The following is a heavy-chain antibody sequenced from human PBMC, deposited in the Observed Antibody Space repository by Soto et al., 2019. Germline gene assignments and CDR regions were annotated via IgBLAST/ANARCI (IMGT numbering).Heavy chain of an antibody. CDR1: GFTFSSYA. V-gene: IGHV3-30-3*01. CDR3: ARDRGYGGNSCFDY. D-gene: IGHD4-17*01. J-gene: IGHJ4*02. CDR2: ISYDGSNK. Sequence: QVQLVESGGGVVQPGRSLRLSCAASGFTFSSYAMHWVRQAPGKGLEWVAVISYDGSNKYYADSVKGRFTISRDNSKNTLYLQMTSLRAEDTAVYYWARDRGYGGNSCFDYWGQGTLVTVSS.